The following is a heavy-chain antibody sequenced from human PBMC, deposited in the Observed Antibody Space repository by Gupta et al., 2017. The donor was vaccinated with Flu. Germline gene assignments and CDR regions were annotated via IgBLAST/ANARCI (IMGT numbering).Heavy chain of an antibody. D-gene: IGHD2-15*01. CDR1: GFTFSSYA. J-gene: IGHJ4*02. Sequence: EVQLLESGGGLVQPGGSLRLSCAASGFTFSSYAMSWVRQAPGKGLEWVSDMRGRGGSTDYAESVKGRGTIARDNSKKALYLPMKSLKAKDTAGDDCEDLVGYGGQGTMVTVCS. V-gene: IGHV3-23*01. CDR2: MRGRGGST. CDR3: EDLVGY.